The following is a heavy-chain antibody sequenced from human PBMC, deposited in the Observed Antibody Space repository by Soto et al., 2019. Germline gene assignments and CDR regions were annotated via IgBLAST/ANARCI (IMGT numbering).Heavy chain of an antibody. V-gene: IGHV1-18*01. CDR1: GSTFTSYG. Sequence: ASVKVSCKASGSTFTSYGISWVRQAPGPGLEWMGWISAYNGNTNYAQKLQGRVTMTTDTSTSTAYMELRSLRSDDTAVYYCARARNLRDYGHPHYGMDVWGQGTTVTVSS. D-gene: IGHD4-17*01. CDR2: ISAYNGNT. CDR3: ARARNLRDYGHPHYGMDV. J-gene: IGHJ6*02.